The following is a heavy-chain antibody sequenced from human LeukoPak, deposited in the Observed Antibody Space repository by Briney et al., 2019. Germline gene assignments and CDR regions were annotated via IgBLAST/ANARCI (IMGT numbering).Heavy chain of an antibody. D-gene: IGHD4-23*01. CDR3: AREVGGNLGDAFDI. CDR2: INSDGSTA. CDR1: GFTFSTNW. V-gene: IGHV3-74*03. J-gene: IGHJ3*02. Sequence: GGSLRLSCAASGFTFSTNWMTWVRQAPGKGLVWVSRINSDGSTATYADSVKGRFTTSRDNAKKTLYVQMNSLRAEDTAVYYCAREVGGNLGDAFDIWGQGTMVTVSS.